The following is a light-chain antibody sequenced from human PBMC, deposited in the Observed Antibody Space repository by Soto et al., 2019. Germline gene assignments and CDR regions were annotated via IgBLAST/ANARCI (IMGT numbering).Light chain of an antibody. CDR3: ATWDDSLNGYD. J-gene: IGLJ1*01. CDR1: GSNIGSNT. CDR2: TNN. Sequence: QSVLTQPPSASGTPGQRITISCSGSGSNIGSNTVTWYQQLPRTAPKLLIYTNNQRPSGVPDRFSGSKSGTSASLAISGLESGDEADYYCATWDDSLNGYDFGTGTKVTVL. V-gene: IGLV1-44*01.